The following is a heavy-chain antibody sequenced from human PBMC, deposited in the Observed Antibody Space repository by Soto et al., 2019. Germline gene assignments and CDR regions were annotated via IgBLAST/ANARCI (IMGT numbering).Heavy chain of an antibody. J-gene: IGHJ5*02. D-gene: IGHD2-15*01. Sequence: SETLSLTCTVSGGSISSSSYYWGWIRQPPGKGLEWIGGIYYSGSTYYNPSLKSRVTISVDTSKNQFSLKLSSVTAADTAVYYCARQGLDIVVVVAAEFDPWGQGTLVTVSS. CDR2: IYYSGST. CDR1: GGSISSSSYY. CDR3: ARQGLDIVVVVAAEFDP. V-gene: IGHV4-39*01.